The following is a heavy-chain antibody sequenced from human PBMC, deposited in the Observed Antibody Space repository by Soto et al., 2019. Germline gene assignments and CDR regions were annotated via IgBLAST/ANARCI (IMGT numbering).Heavy chain of an antibody. J-gene: IGHJ4*02. D-gene: IGHD3-22*01. CDR3: TRRDSSGPPPQATDY. CDR1: GFTFSGSA. CDR2: IRSKANSYAT. Sequence: GGSLRLSCAASGFTFSGSAMHWVRQASGKGLEWVGRIRSKANSYATAYAASVKGRFTISRDDSKNTAYLQMNSLKTEDTVLYYCTRRDSSGPPPQATDYWGQGTLVTVSS. V-gene: IGHV3-73*01.